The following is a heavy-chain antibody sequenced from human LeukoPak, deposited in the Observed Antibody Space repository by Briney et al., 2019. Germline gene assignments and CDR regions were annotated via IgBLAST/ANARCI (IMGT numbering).Heavy chain of an antibody. CDR3: ARLRGSSGPKDPCDL. CDR1: EYTFTDYW. CDR2: IYPADSDT. J-gene: IGHJ3*01. D-gene: IGHD3-10*01. V-gene: IGHV5-51*01. Sequence: GESLKISCKGSEYTFTDYWIGWVRQMPGKGREWNGIIYPADSDTRYGPCFQGQVTISADKFTTTIYLEWSSLKASDTAMYFCARLRGSSGPKDPCDLWGQGTLVTVSS.